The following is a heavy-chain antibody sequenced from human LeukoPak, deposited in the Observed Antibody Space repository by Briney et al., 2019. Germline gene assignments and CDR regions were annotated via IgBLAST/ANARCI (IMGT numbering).Heavy chain of an antibody. CDR3: ARSLWRAYDFWSGYYDRGFDY. Sequence: GGSLRLSCAASGFTFSSYWMHWVRQAPGKGLVWVSRINSDGSSTRYADSVKVRFTISRDHAKNTLYLQMNSLRAEDTAVYYCARSLWRAYDFWSGYYDRGFDYWGQGTLVTVSS. CDR1: GFTFSSYW. V-gene: IGHV3-74*01. J-gene: IGHJ4*02. CDR2: INSDGSST. D-gene: IGHD3-3*01.